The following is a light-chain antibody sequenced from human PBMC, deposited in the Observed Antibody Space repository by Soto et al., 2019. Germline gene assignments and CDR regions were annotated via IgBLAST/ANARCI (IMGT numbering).Light chain of an antibody. V-gene: IGLV2-8*01. CDR2: EVS. Sequence: QSALTQPPSASGSPGQSVTISCTGTSSDVGGYNYFSWYQQHPGKAPKLMIYEVSKRPLGVPDRFSGSKSGNTASLTDSGLQAEDEADYYCISYAGSINVVFGGGTKLTVL. J-gene: IGLJ2*01. CDR1: SSDVGGYNY. CDR3: ISYAGSINVV.